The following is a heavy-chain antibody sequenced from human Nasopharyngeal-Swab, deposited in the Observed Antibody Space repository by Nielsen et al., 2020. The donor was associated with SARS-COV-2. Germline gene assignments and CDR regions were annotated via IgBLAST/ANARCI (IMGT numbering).Heavy chain of an antibody. J-gene: IGHJ2*01. CDR2: IYNGGAT. CDR3: ARDIRTYDILTGYSLGYLDL. Sequence: WIRQPPGKGLEWVSIIYNGGATHYADSVRGRLTISRDNSKNTLYLQMNSLRAEDTAVYYCARDIRTYDILTGYSLGYLDLWGRGTLVTVSS. D-gene: IGHD3-9*01. V-gene: IGHV3-53*01.